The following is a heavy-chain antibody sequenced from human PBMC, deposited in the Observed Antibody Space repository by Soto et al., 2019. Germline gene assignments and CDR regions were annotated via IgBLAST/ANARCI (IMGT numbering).Heavy chain of an antibody. D-gene: IGHD5-18*01. CDR2: IDWDDDK. Sequence: SGPPLVNPRRTLTLTCTFSGFSLSTSGMCVSWIRQPPGKALEWLALIDWDDDKYYSTSLKTRLTISKDTSKNQVVLTMTNMDPVDTATYYCARIKYSYGSFYGMDVWGQGTTVTVSS. CDR3: ARIKYSYGSFYGMDV. J-gene: IGHJ6*02. V-gene: IGHV2-70*01. CDR1: GFSLSTSGMC.